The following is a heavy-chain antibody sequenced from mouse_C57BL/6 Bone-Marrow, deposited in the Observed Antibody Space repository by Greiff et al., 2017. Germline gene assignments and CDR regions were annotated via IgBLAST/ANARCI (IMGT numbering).Heavy chain of an antibody. J-gene: IGHJ2*01. Sequence: VQLQQPGAELVMPGASVKLSCKASGYTFTSYWIPWVKQRPGQGLEWIGDIYPGSGSTNYNEKFKSKATLTVDTSASTAYMQLSSLTSEDSAVYYCARSGYYFDYWGQGTTLTVSS. CDR3: ARSGYYFDY. CDR1: GYTFTSYW. V-gene: IGHV1-55*01. D-gene: IGHD4-1*01. CDR2: IYPGSGST.